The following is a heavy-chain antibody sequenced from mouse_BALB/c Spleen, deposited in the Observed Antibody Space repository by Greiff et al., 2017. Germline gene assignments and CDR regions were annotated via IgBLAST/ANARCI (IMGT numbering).Heavy chain of an antibody. CDR3: ARDRGSYWYFDV. Sequence: EVKLMESGGGLVQPGGSRKLSCAASGFTFSDYGMAWVRQAPGKGPEWVAFISNLAYSIYYADTVTGRFTISRENAKNTLYLEMSSLRSEDTAMYYCARDRGSYWYFDVWGAGTTVTVSS. J-gene: IGHJ1*01. CDR2: ISNLAYSI. CDR1: GFTFSDYG. V-gene: IGHV5-15*02. D-gene: IGHD1-1*01.